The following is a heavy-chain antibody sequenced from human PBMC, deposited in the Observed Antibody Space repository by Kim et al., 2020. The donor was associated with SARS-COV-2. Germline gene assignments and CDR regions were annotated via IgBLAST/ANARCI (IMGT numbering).Heavy chain of an antibody. J-gene: IGHJ4*02. CDR3: VRGAYGDVCFDY. D-gene: IGHD4-17*01. CDR2: ISARDGYA. Sequence: ASVKVSCKASGYIFSTYGFSWVRQAPGQGLELLGWISARDGYAHYAQKVQGRVTMTTDTSTNTAYMEPCSLRSDDTAMYYCVRGAYGDVCFDYWGQRTLV. CDR1: GYIFSTYG. V-gene: IGHV1-18*04.